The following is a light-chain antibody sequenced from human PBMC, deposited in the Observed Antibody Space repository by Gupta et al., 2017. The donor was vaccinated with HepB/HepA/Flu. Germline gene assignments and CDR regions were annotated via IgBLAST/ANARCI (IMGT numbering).Light chain of an antibody. V-gene: IGKV3-20*01. CDR3: QLDGSSWT. CDR1: QSIYNNY. CDR2: GAS. J-gene: IGKJ1*01. Sequence: EIVLTQSPDTLSLSPGERATLSCRASQSIYNNYLAWYQQKSGQAPRVLISGASSSATGSPDRFSGSGSGKDFTLTSSRREPEDFAVYYWQLDGSSWTFGQGTKVEFK.